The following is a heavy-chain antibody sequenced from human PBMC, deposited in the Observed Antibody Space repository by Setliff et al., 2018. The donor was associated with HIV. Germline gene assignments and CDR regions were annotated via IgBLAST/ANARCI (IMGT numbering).Heavy chain of an antibody. J-gene: IGHJ3*02. CDR3: ARRPYYDSWSGHQAFDI. D-gene: IGHD3-3*01. CDR2: IYPYDSDT. CDR1: GYSFTTYW. V-gene: IGHV5-51*01. Sequence: PGESLKISCKGSGYSFTTYWIGWVRQMPGKGLEWMGIIYPYDSDTRYSPSFQGQVTISADKSISTAYVQWSGPKASDTAMYYCARRPYYDSWSGHQAFDIWGQGTMVTVSS.